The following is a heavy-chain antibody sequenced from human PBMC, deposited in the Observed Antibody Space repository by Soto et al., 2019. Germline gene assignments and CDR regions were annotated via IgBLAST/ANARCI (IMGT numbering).Heavy chain of an antibody. CDR1: GYSFTSYW. CDR2: IYPGDSDT. V-gene: IGHV5-51*01. J-gene: IGHJ4*02. D-gene: IGHD2-2*01. CDR3: ARRTLGYCISTSCFFDY. Sequence: GESLKISCKGSGYSFTSYWIGWVRQMPGKGLEWMGIIYPGDSDTRYSPSFQGQVTISADKSISTAYLQWSSLKASDTAMYYCARRTLGYCISTSCFFDYWGQGTLVTVS.